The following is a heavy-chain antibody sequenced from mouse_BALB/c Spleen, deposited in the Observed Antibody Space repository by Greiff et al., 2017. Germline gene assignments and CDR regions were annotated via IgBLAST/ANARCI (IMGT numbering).Heavy chain of an antibody. J-gene: IGHJ4*01. CDR1: GFNIKDTY. Sequence: VQLQQSGAELVKPGASVKLSCTASGFNIKDTYMHWVKQRPEQGLEWIGRIDPANGNTKYDPKFQGKATITADTSSNTAYLQLSSLTSEDTAVYYCARYYYNVLYAMDYWGQGTSVTVSS. CDR3: ARYYYNVLYAMDY. CDR2: IDPANGNT. V-gene: IGHV14-3*02. D-gene: IGHD1-1*01.